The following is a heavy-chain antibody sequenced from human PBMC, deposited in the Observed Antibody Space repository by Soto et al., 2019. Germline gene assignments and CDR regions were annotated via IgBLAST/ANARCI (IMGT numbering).Heavy chain of an antibody. J-gene: IGHJ4*01. CDR3: AREGSYSAYNFSHGIQLWSLDL. CDR2: IFSSGST. V-gene: IGHV4-4*07. D-gene: IGHD5-12*01. Sequence: PSETLSLTCTVSGGSINTFYWSWVRQPAGKGLEWIGRIFSSGSTSFNPSLESRVAMSVDTSKNHFSLYLSSVTAADMAVYYCAREGSYSAYNFSHGIQLWSLDLWGQEALVTVSS. CDR1: GGSINTFY.